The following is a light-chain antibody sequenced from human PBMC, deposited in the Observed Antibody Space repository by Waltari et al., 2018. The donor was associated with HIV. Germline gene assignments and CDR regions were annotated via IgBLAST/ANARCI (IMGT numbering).Light chain of an antibody. CDR1: SSNIGNNY. Sequence: QSVLTQPPTVSADPGQKVTISCSGSSSNIGNNYGSWYQQLPGTAPKLLLSENNKRPSWSPARFSGSKSGTSATLGITGLQTGDEADYYCGTWDSSLSSYVFGTGTKVTVL. CDR3: GTWDSSLSSYV. J-gene: IGLJ1*01. CDR2: ENN. V-gene: IGLV1-51*02.